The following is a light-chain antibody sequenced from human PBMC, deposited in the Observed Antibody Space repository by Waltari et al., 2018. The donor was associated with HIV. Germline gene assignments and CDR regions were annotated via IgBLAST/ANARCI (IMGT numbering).Light chain of an antibody. Sequence: IVITQSPDSLAVSLGEKATINCQSSQRVLSKSINKNYLAWYQQKAGQPPKLLFFWASTRASGVPDRFTASGSGTDFTLTVSSLQAEDVAVYYCQQYFMSPLTFGQGTQLEIK. CDR1: QRVLSKSINKNY. CDR3: QQYFMSPLT. J-gene: IGKJ5*01. CDR2: WAS. V-gene: IGKV4-1*01.